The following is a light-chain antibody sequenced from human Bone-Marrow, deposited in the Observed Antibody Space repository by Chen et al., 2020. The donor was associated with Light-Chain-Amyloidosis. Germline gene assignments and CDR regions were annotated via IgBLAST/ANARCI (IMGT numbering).Light chain of an antibody. CDR1: DLPTKY. J-gene: IGLJ2*01. CDR2: RDT. CDR3: QSADSSGTYEVI. Sequence: SYELTQPPSVSVSPGQTARITCSGDDLPTKYAYWYQQKPGQAPVLVIHRDTERPSGISERFSGTSSGKTATLTISGVQAADEADYHCQSADSSGTYEVIFGGGTKLTVL. V-gene: IGLV3-25*03.